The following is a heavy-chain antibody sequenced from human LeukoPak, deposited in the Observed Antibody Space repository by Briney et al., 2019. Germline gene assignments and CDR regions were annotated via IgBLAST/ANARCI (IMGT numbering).Heavy chain of an antibody. V-gene: IGHV4-59*01. CDR1: SGSISSYY. CDR2: IYYSGST. Sequence: SETLSLTCTVSSGSISSYYWSWIRQPPGKGLEWIGYIYYSGSTNYNPSLKSRVTISVDTSKNQFSLKLSSVTAADTAVYYCARAPYYYDSPHAFDIWGQGPMVTVSS. CDR3: ARAPYYYDSPHAFDI. D-gene: IGHD3-22*01. J-gene: IGHJ3*02.